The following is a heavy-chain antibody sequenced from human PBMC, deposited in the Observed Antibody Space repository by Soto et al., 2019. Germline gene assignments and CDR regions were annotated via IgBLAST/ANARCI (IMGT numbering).Heavy chain of an antibody. D-gene: IGHD5-18*01. Sequence: SETLSLTCTVSGGSLIRYYWNWVRPPPGKGLEWIGYIYYSGSTNYNPSLKSRVTISIDTSKNHFSLKLSSVTAADTAVYYCARQGGYSYGDFDYWGQGTLVTVSS. CDR1: GGSLIRYY. CDR3: ARQGGYSYGDFDY. CDR2: IYYSGST. J-gene: IGHJ4*02. V-gene: IGHV4-59*08.